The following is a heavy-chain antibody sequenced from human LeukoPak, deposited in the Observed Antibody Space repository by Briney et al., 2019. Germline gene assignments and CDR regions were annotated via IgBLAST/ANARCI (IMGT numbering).Heavy chain of an antibody. CDR3: ARYRISSDFDY. J-gene: IGHJ4*02. Sequence: SETLSLTCTVSGYSISSGYYWGWIRQPPGKGLEWIGSIYHSGSTYYNPSLKSRVTISVDTSKNQFSLKLSSVTAADTAVYYCARYRISSDFDYWGQGTLVTVSS. CDR2: IYHSGST. V-gene: IGHV4-38-2*02. D-gene: IGHD6-19*01. CDR1: GYSISSGYY.